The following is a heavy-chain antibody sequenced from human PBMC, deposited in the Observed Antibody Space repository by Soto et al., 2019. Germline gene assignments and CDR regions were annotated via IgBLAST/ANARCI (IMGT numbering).Heavy chain of an antibody. D-gene: IGHD2-21*02. CDR1: VGTFSSYA. CDR3: AGDPCGGDCTRCYYYRMDV. Sequence: QVQLVQSGAEVKKPGSSVKVSCKASVGTFSSYAISWVRQAPGQGLEWMGGIIPIFGTANYAQNFQGRVTNSGDATTSNAYMEPRNLESEDPGVYYCAGDPCGGDCTRCYYYRMDVWGQGTTVTVSS. J-gene: IGHJ6*02. V-gene: IGHV1-69*12. CDR2: IIPIFGTA.